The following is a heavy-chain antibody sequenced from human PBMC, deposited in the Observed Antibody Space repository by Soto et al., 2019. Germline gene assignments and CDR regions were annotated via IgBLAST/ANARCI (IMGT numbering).Heavy chain of an antibody. J-gene: IGHJ4*01. CDR2: IYYSGRT. D-gene: IGHD4-17*01. Sequence: PSETLSLTTTVSGGSVSSGDYYWIWISEPTGKGLEWIGYIYYSGRTYYTPSLKSRVTNSVDTSKNHFSPELSSVTAAATAVSYCARVFVFYGDSGALDYWVHGTLVT. CDR3: ARVFVFYGDSGALDY. V-gene: IGHV4-30-4*02. CDR1: GGSVSSGDYY.